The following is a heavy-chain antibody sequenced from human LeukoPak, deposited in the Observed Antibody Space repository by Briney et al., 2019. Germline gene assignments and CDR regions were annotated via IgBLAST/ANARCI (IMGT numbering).Heavy chain of an antibody. CDR1: GGSFSSYY. J-gene: IGHJ3*02. D-gene: IGHD2-21*02. Sequence: SETLSLTCAVYGGSFSSYYWSWIRQPPGKGLEWIGEINHSGSTNYKSSLKSRVTISVDKSKNQFSLKLSSVTAADTAVYYCAGAHCGGDCYSGRAFDIWGQGTMVTVSS. CDR2: INHSGST. V-gene: IGHV4-34*01. CDR3: AGAHCGGDCYSGRAFDI.